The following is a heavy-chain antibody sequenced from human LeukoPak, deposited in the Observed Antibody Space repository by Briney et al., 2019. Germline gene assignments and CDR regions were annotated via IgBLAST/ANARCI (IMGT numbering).Heavy chain of an antibody. CDR2: FYCSGSN. V-gene: IGHV4-30-4*02. CDR1: GSFISSDYW. Sequence: PAILSPTCVAAGSFISSDYWWCLLHPPPRKRLEWIGYFYCSGSNYYTPSLKSRVTISEETSTNQFSLKLSSVTAADTAVYYYASRDSVGATLDYWGQGTLVTVSS. J-gene: IGHJ4*02. D-gene: IGHD1-26*01. CDR3: ASRDSVGATLDY.